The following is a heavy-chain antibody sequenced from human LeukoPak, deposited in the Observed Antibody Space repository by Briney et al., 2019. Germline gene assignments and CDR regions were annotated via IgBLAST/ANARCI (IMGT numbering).Heavy chain of an antibody. V-gene: IGHV1-69*13. CDR3: AKAYTGSVRGVISSDY. Sequence: SVKVSCKASGGTFSSYAISWVRQAPGQGLEWMGGIIPIFGTANYAQKFQGRVTITADESTSTAYMELSSLRSEDTAVYYCAKAYTGSVRGVISSDYWGQGTLVTVSS. J-gene: IGHJ4*02. CDR1: GGTFSSYA. CDR2: IIPIFGTA. D-gene: IGHD3-10*01.